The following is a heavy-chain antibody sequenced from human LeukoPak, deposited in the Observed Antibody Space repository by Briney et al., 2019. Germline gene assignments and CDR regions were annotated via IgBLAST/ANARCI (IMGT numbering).Heavy chain of an antibody. V-gene: IGHV3-9*01. J-gene: IGHJ3*02. CDR3: AKDLGRYLDASDI. CDR2: INWNSGSI. CDR1: GFTFDDYA. D-gene: IGHD3-9*01. Sequence: GGSLRLSCAASGFTFDDYAMHWVRQAPGKGLEWVSGINWNSGSIGYGDSVKGRFSISRDNSKNTLYLQMNSLRAEDTAVYYCAKDLGRYLDASDIWGQGTMVTVSS.